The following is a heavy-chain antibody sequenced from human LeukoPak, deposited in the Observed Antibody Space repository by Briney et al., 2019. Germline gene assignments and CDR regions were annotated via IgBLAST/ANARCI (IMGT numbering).Heavy chain of an antibody. CDR2: INHSGST. CDR3: ASEYSTFWAGGFDP. V-gene: IGHV4-34*01. J-gene: IGHJ5*02. Sequence: SETLSLTCAVYGGSFSGYYWSWIRQPPGKGLEWIGEINHSGSTNYNPSLKRRVTISVDTSKNQFSLKLSSVTAADTAVYYCASEYSTFWAGGFDPWGQGTLVTVSS. CDR1: GGSFSGYY. D-gene: IGHD6-13*01.